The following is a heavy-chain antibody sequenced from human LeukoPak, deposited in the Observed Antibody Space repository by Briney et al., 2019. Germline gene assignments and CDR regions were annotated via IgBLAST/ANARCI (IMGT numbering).Heavy chain of an antibody. J-gene: IGHJ5*02. D-gene: IGHD6-13*01. CDR3: ATVPPSITAAGNWLGP. CDR2: INPNTGGT. CDR1: GYTFTGYY. Sequence: GASVKVSCKASGYTFTGYYMHWVRQAPGQGLEWMGRINPNTGGTDYAQKFQGRVTMTRDTSITTAYMELSRLTSDDTAIYYCATVPPSITAAGNWLGPWGQGALVTVSS. V-gene: IGHV1-2*06.